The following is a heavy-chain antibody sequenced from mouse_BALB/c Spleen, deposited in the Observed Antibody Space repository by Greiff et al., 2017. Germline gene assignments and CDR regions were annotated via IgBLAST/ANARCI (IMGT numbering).Heavy chain of an antibody. V-gene: IGHV5-6-4*01. CDR2: ISSGGSYT. J-gene: IGHJ3*01. CDR3: TRDALGNGFAY. CDR1: GFTFSSYT. Sequence: EVKLVESGAGLVKPGGSLKLSCAASGFTFSSYTMSWVRQTPEKRLEWVATISSGGSYTYYPDSVKGRFTISRDNAKNTLYLQMSSLKSEDTAMYYCTRDALGNGFAYWGQGTLVTVSA. D-gene: IGHD4-1*01.